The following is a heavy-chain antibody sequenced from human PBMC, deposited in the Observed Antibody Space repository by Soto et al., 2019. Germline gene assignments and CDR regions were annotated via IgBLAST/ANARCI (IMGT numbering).Heavy chain of an antibody. Sequence: PSETLSLTCAVYGGSFSGYYWTWIRQPPGTGLEWIGEINHSGSTNYNPSLKSRVTISVDTSKNQFSLQMNSLRAEDTAVYYCARVRYSNTFTPDYWGQGTLVTV. CDR1: GGSFSGYY. CDR2: INHSGST. CDR3: ARVRYSNTFTPDY. D-gene: IGHD5-12*01. J-gene: IGHJ4*02. V-gene: IGHV4-34*01.